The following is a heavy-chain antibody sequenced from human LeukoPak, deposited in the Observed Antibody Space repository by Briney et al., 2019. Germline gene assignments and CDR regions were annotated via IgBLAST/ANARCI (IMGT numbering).Heavy chain of an antibody. V-gene: IGHV3-74*01. J-gene: IGHJ4*02. Sequence: GGSLRLSCGASGIXFSSYWMHWVRQAPGKGLVWVSRINSDGSSTSYADSVKGRFTISRDNAKNTLYLQMNSLRAEDTSVYYCAREDGGNSDYFDYWGQGTLVTVSS. CDR1: GIXFSSYW. CDR3: AREDGGNSDYFDY. D-gene: IGHD4-23*01. CDR2: INSDGSST.